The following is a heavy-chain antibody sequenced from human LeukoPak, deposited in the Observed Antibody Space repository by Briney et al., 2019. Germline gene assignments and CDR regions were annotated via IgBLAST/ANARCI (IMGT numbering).Heavy chain of an antibody. CDR2: ISAYNGNT. CDR3: ARERTAYYYDSSGFDP. CDR1: GYTFTSYG. Sequence: ASVKVSCTASGYTFTSYGISWVRQAPGQGLEWMGWISAYNGNTNYAQKLQGRVTMTTDTSTSTAYMELRSLRSDDTAVYYCARERTAYYYDSSGFDPWGQGTLVTVSS. J-gene: IGHJ5*02. D-gene: IGHD3-22*01. V-gene: IGHV1-18*01.